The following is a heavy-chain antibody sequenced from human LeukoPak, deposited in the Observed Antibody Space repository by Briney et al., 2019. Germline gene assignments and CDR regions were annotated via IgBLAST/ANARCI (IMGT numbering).Heavy chain of an antibody. V-gene: IGHV4-34*01. CDR1: GGSFSGYY. Sequence: SETLSLTCAVYGGSFSGYYWIWIRQPPGKGLEWIGEINHSGSTNYNPSLKSRVTISVDTSKNQFSLKLSSVTAADTAVYYCARGPNYYGSGSYPQNGDYWGQGTLVTVSS. D-gene: IGHD3-10*01. CDR2: INHSGST. J-gene: IGHJ4*02. CDR3: ARGPNYYGSGSYPQNGDY.